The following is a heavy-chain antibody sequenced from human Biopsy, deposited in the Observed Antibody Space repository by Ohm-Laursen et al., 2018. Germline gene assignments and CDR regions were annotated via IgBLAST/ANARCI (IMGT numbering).Heavy chain of an antibody. CDR3: AKCMTGGSNYYFHH. Sequence: SSLRLSCAASGFTFRSYGMHWVRQAPGKGLEWVAAIWYDGSNKNYADSVKGRFTISRDNSKNTLYLQMNSLRGEDTAVYYCAKCMTGGSNYYFHHCGQGTLVTVSS. V-gene: IGHV3-33*06. D-gene: IGHD2-8*01. CDR2: IWYDGSNK. J-gene: IGHJ4*02. CDR1: GFTFRSYG.